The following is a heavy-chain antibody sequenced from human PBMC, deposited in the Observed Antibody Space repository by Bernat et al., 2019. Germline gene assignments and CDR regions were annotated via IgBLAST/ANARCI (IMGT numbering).Heavy chain of an antibody. D-gene: IGHD2-8*01. Sequence: EVQLLESGGGLVQPGGSLRLSCAASGFTFSSYAMSWVRQAPGKGLEWVSAISGSGGSTYYADSVKGRFTISRDNSKNTLYLRMNSLRAEDTAVYYCAKGSIVLMVYPLIDYWGQGTLVTVSS. CDR3: AKGSIVLMVYPLIDY. J-gene: IGHJ4*02. CDR2: ISGSGGST. V-gene: IGHV3-23*01. CDR1: GFTFSSYA.